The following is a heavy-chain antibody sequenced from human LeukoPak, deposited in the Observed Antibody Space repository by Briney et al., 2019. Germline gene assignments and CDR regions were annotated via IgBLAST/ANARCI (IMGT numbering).Heavy chain of an antibody. V-gene: IGHV3-23*01. CDR3: ARGEMITFGGVIVISTFDI. Sequence: GGSLRLSCAASGFTFRRFAMSWVRQTPGKGLEWVLGISGSGGSTYYADSVKGRFTIFRDNSKNTLYLQMNSLRVDDTAVYYCARGEMITFGGVIVISTFDIWGQGTMVTVS. CDR1: GFTFRRFA. CDR2: ISGSGGST. J-gene: IGHJ3*02. D-gene: IGHD3-16*02.